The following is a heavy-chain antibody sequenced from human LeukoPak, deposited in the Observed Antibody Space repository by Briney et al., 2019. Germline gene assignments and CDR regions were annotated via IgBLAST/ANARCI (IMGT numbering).Heavy chain of an antibody. CDR2: INPNSGGT. J-gene: IGHJ3*02. Sequence: GASVKVSCKASGYTFTGYYMHWVRQAPGQGLEWMGWINPNSGGTNYAQKFQGRVTMTRDTSISTAYMELSRLRSDDTAVYYCASRYCSSTSCYSGAFDIWGQETMVTVSS. CDR1: GYTFTGYY. V-gene: IGHV1-2*02. CDR3: ASRYCSSTSCYSGAFDI. D-gene: IGHD2-2*01.